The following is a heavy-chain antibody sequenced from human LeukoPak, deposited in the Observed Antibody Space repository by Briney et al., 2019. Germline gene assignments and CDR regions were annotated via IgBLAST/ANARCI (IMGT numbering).Heavy chain of an antibody. CDR1: GGSISSCGYY. Sequence: PSQTLSLTCTVSGGSISSCGYYWSWIRQHPGKGLEWIGYIYYSGSTYYNPSLKSRVTISVDTSKNQFSLKLSSVTAADTAVYYCAGTEYSSSWSYYWGQGTLVTVSS. CDR2: IYYSGST. D-gene: IGHD6-13*01. V-gene: IGHV4-31*03. CDR3: AGTEYSSSWSYY. J-gene: IGHJ4*02.